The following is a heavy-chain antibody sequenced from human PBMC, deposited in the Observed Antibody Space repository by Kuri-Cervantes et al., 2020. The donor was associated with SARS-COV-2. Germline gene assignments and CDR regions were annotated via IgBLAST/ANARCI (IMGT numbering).Heavy chain of an antibody. V-gene: IGHV1-69*13. Sequence: SVKVSCKASGGTFSSYAISWVRQAPGKGLEWMGGFDPEDGETIYAQKFQGRVTITADESTSTAYMELSSLRSEDTAVYYCARAGFGELSAASYYYYGMDVWGQGTTVTVSS. CDR1: GGTFSSYA. CDR3: ARAGFGELSAASYYYYGMDV. J-gene: IGHJ6*02. CDR2: FDPEDGET. D-gene: IGHD3-10*01.